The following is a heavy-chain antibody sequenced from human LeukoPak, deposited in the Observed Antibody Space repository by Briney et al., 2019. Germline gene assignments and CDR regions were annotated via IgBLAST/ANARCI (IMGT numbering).Heavy chain of an antibody. CDR2: ISSRADET. CDR1: GFSFSSYG. J-gene: IGHJ4*02. CDR3: ERDPSEYEWQRDWYRDF. D-gene: IGHD3/OR15-3a*01. Sequence: GGSLTLSCAASGFSFSSYGMSWFRQAPGKGLEWVSTISSRADETHYADFVRGRFFISRDNANSRLTLHMNNLRVEDTAVYYCERDPSEYEWQRDWYRDFWGQGSQVTVS. V-gene: IGHV3-23*01.